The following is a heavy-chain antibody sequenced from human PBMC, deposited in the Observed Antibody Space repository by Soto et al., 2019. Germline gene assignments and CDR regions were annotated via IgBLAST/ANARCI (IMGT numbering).Heavy chain of an antibody. CDR3: AKEEGYSGYDLYYYYYGMDV. V-gene: IGHV3-30*18. Sequence: QVQLVESGGGVVQPGRSLRLSCAASGFTFSSYGMHWVRQAPGKGLEWVAVISYDGSNKYYADSVKGRLTISRDNSKNTLYLQMNSLRAEDTAVYYCAKEEGYSGYDLYYYYYGMDVWGQGTTVTVFS. D-gene: IGHD5-12*01. CDR1: GFTFSSYG. CDR2: ISYDGSNK. J-gene: IGHJ6*02.